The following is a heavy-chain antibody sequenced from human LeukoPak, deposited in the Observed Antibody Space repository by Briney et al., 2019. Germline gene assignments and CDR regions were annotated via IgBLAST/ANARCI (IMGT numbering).Heavy chain of an antibody. Sequence: PGGSLRLSCAAPGFTFITYSMNWVRQAPGKGLEWVSSISSSGSYIYYADSVKGRFTISRDNAKNSLYLQMNSLRAEDTAVYYCARDLVTIFGVIIPAFDIWGQGTMVTVSP. J-gene: IGHJ3*02. CDR3: ARDLVTIFGVIIPAFDI. CDR1: GFTFITYS. V-gene: IGHV3-21*01. D-gene: IGHD3-3*01. CDR2: ISSSGSYI.